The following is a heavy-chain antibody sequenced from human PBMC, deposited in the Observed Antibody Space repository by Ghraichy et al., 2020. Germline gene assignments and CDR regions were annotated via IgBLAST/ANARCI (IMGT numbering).Heavy chain of an antibody. J-gene: IGHJ4*02. CDR1: GFTFSIYS. CDR3: ARDGYYGSGSHSDH. D-gene: IGHD3-10*01. Sequence: GGSLRLSCAASGFTFSIYSMSWVRQAPGKGLEWLAYISSSSTNIYYADSVKGRFTVSRDNARNSLDLQLNSLRAEDTAVYYCARDGYYGSGSHSDHWGQGTLVTV. CDR2: ISSSSTNI. V-gene: IGHV3-48*01.